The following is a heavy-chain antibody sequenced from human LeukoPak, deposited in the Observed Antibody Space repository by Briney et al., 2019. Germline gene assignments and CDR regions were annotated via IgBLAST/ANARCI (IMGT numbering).Heavy chain of an antibody. CDR3: AKQQRAAVADDLDY. CDR1: GFTFSSYA. J-gene: IGHJ4*02. V-gene: IGHV3-23*01. CDR2: ISGSDGST. Sequence: GGSLRLSCVASGFTFSSYAMSWVRQAPGKGLEWVSAISGSDGSTYYADSVKGRFTISRDNSKNTLYLQMNSLRAEDTAVYYCAKQQRAAVADDLDYWGQGTLVTVSS. D-gene: IGHD6-19*01.